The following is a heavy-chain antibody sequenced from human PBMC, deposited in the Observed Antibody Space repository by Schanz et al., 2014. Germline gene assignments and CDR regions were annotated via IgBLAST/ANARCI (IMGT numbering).Heavy chain of an antibody. CDR3: ARDGGRDGYNLAFDV. Sequence: QVHLVESGGGLVKPGGSLRLSCAASGFTFSDYYMSWIRQAPGKGLEWVSSISSNDDGTYYADSVKGRFTISRDNAKNTLYLQMNSLRAEDTAVYFCARDGGRDGYNLAFDVWGQGTLVTVSS. D-gene: IGHD5-12*01. CDR2: ISSNDDGT. CDR1: GFTFSDYY. J-gene: IGHJ3*01. V-gene: IGHV3-11*01.